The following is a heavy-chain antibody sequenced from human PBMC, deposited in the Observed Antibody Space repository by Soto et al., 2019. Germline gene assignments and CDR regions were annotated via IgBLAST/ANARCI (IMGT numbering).Heavy chain of an antibody. D-gene: IGHD3-22*01. J-gene: IGHJ6*02. CDR1: GDSFSTNSAT. CDR3: ARGYYYDSSGSYYGMDV. V-gene: IGHV6-1*01. Sequence: SQTLSLTCAISGDSFSTNSATWDWIRQSPSRGLEWLGRTYYRSKWYNDYAVSVKSRITINPDTSKNQFSLQLNSVTPEDTAVYYCARGYYYDSSGSYYGMDVWGQGTTVTVSS. CDR2: TYYRSKWYN.